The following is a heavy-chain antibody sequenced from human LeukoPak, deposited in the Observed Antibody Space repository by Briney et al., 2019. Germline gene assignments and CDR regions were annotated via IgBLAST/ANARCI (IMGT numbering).Heavy chain of an antibody. CDR1: GFTFSSYS. D-gene: IGHD3-22*01. V-gene: IGHV3-21*01. CDR2: ISSSSSYI. Sequence: GGSLRLSCASSGFTFSSYSMNWVRQAPGKGLEWVSSISSSSSYIYYADSVKGRFTISRDNAKNSLYLQMNSLRAEDTAVYYCALPRYDSSGYYGWGQGTLVTVSS. CDR3: ALPRYDSSGYYG. J-gene: IGHJ4*02.